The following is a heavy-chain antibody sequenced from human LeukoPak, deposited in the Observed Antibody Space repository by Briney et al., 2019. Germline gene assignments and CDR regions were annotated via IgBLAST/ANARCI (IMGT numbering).Heavy chain of an antibody. V-gene: IGHV3-30*04. CDR1: GFTFSSYA. CDR3: ARVSSSSYFDY. J-gene: IGHJ4*02. Sequence: GGSLRLSCAASGFTFSSYAMHWVRQAPGKGLEWVAVISYDGSSKYYADSVKGRFTISRDNSKNTLYLQMNSLRAEDTAVYYCARVSSSSYFDYWGQGTLVTVSS. CDR2: ISYDGSSK. D-gene: IGHD6-6*01.